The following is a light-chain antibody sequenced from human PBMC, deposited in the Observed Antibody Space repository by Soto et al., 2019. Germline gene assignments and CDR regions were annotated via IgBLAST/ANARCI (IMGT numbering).Light chain of an antibody. CDR3: QQLFMYPPT. CDR2: DAS. V-gene: IGKV1-5*01. CDR1: QSISSW. J-gene: IGKJ3*01. Sequence: DIQMTQSPSTLSASVGDRVTITCRASQSISSWLAWYQQKPGKAPKLLIYDASSLESGVPSRFSGSGSGTEFTLTISSLQPDDLATYYCQQLFMYPPTFGPGTKVDIK.